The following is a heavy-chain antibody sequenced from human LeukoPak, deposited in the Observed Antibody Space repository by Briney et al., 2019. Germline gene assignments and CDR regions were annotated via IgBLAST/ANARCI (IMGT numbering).Heavy chain of an antibody. Sequence: GGSLRLSCAASGFTFSRYSMNWVRQAPGKGLEWVSSISSGSSFMYYADSVKGRFTISRDNAKNSLYLQMNSLRAEDTAVYYCAELGITMIGGVWGKGTTVTISS. CDR2: ISSGSSFM. CDR3: AELGITMIGGV. CDR1: GFTFSRYS. V-gene: IGHV3-21*01. D-gene: IGHD3-10*02. J-gene: IGHJ6*04.